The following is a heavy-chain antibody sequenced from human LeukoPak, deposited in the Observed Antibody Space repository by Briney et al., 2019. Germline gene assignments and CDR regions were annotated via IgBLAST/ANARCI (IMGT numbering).Heavy chain of an antibody. CDR2: INPNSGGT. D-gene: IGHD2-2*01. V-gene: IGHV1-2*02. CDR1: GYIFTGYY. J-gene: IGHJ4*02. CDR3: ARGMIVVVPAAADY. Sequence: ASVKVSCKASGYIFTGYYMHWVRQAPGQGLEWMGWINPNSGGTNYAQKFQGRVTMTRDTSISTAYMELSRLRSDDTAVYYCARGMIVVVPAAADYWGQGTLVTVSS.